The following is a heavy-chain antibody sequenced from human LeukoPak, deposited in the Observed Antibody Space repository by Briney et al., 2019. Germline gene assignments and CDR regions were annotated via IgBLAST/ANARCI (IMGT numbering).Heavy chain of an antibody. CDR3: AKPGDIVVVPAAQYFDY. J-gene: IGHJ4*02. Sequence: GGSLRLSCAASGFTFSRYSMNWVRQAPGKGLEWVSSISSSSSYRYYADSVKGRFTISRDNAKNSLHLQMNSLRAEDTAVYYCAKPGDIVVVPAAQYFDYWGQGTLVTVSS. CDR2: ISSSSSYR. D-gene: IGHD2-2*01. CDR1: GFTFSRYS. V-gene: IGHV3-21*01.